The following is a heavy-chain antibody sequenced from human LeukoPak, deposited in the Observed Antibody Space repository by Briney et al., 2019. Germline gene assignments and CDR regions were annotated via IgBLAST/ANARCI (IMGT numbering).Heavy chain of an antibody. V-gene: IGHV4-4*02. CDR2: IYHSGST. Sequence: SETLSLTCAVSGGSISSSNWWSWVRQPPGKGLEWIGEIYHSGSTYYNPSLKNRITISVDTSTNQFSLKLSSVTASDTAMYYCARDVHIYGNAFGVWGQGTMVIVSS. J-gene: IGHJ3*01. D-gene: IGHD1-1*01. CDR3: ARDVHIYGNAFGV. CDR1: GGSISSSNW.